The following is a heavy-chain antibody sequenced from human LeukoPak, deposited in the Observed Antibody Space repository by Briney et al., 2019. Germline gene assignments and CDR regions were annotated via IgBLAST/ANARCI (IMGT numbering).Heavy chain of an antibody. Sequence: SETLSLTCTVSGGSISSGDYYWSWIRQPAGKGLEWIGRIYTSGSTNYNPSLKSRVTISVDTSKNQFSLKLSSVTAADTAVYYCARGYCSSTSCYYYFDYWGQGTLVTVSS. J-gene: IGHJ4*02. CDR3: ARGYCSSTSCYYYFDY. D-gene: IGHD2-2*01. CDR2: IYTSGST. CDR1: GGSISSGDYY. V-gene: IGHV4-61*02.